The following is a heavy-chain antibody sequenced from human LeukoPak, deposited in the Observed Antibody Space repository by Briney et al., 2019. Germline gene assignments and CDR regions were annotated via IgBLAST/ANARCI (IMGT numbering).Heavy chain of an antibody. Sequence: SETLSLTCAVSGGSISSSNWWSWVRQPPGKGLEWIGSIYYSGSTYYNPSLKSRVTISVDTSKNQFSLKLSSVTAADTAVYYCVRDPPSGYGYNHIGDFDYWGQGTLVTVSS. CDR2: IYYSGST. J-gene: IGHJ4*02. V-gene: IGHV4-4*02. CDR1: GGSISSSNW. CDR3: VRDPPSGYGYNHIGDFDY. D-gene: IGHD5-24*01.